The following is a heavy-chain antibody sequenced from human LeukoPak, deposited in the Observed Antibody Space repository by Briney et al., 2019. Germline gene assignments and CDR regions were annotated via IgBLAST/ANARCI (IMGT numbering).Heavy chain of an antibody. CDR3: ARGYSSGSDWFDP. CDR2: IYTSEST. D-gene: IGHD3-22*01. CDR1: GGSISSFY. J-gene: IGHJ5*02. V-gene: IGHV4-4*07. Sequence: SETLSLTCTVSGGSISSFYWSWIRQPAEQGLEWIGRIYTSESTNYNPSLRSRVIISLDTSKKQFSLKLYSVTAADTAVYYCARGYSSGSDWFDPWGQGILVTVSS.